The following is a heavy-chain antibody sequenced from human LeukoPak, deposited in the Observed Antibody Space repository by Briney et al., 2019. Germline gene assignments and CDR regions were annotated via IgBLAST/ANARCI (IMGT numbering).Heavy chain of an antibody. CDR1: GFTFSNAW. J-gene: IGHJ6*02. CDR3: TTVGTGDIVVVVAAQYYYGMDV. V-gene: IGHV3-15*01. CDR2: IKSKTDGGTT. D-gene: IGHD2-15*01. Sequence: GGSLRLSCAASGFTFSNAWMSWVRQAPGKGLEWVGRIKSKTDGGTTDYAAPVKGRFTISRDDSKNTLYLQMNSLKTEDTAVYYCTTVGTGDIVVVVAAQYYYGMDVWGQGTTVTVSS.